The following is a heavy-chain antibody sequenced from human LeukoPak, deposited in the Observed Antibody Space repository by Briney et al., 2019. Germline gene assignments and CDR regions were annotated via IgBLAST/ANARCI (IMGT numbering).Heavy chain of an antibody. CDR1: GGSFSGYY. CDR3: ARIAAAARNYGMDV. J-gene: IGHJ6*04. Sequence: LSETLSLTCAVYGGSFSGYYWSWIRQPPGKGLEWIGEINHSGSTNYNPSLKSRVTISVDTSKNQFSLKLSSVTAADTAVYYCARIAAAARNYGMDVWGKGTTVTVSS. V-gene: IGHV4-34*01. CDR2: INHSGST. D-gene: IGHD6-13*01.